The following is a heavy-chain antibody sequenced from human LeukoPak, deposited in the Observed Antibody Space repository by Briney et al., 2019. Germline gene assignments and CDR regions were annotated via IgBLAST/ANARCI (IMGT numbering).Heavy chain of an antibody. V-gene: IGHV3-23*01. CDR2: TSSSDAGT. CDR3: AKDVLPPLGGFDY. J-gene: IGHJ4*02. D-gene: IGHD3-16*01. CDR1: GFALSTYA. Sequence: GGSLRLSCAASGFALSTYAMSWVRQTPGKGLEWVAATSSSDAGTYHADSVRGRFTISRDNSKNTLYLQMNSLRPDDTAVYYCAKDVLPPLGGFDYWGQGTLVTVSS.